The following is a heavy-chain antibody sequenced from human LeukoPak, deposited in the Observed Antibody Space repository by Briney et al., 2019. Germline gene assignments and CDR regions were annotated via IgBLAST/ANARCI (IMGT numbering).Heavy chain of an antibody. V-gene: IGHV6-1*01. CDR1: GDSVSSNSAA. Sequence: SQTLSLTCAISGDSVSSNSAAWNWIRQSPSRGLEWLGRTYYRSKWYNDYAVSVKSRITINPDTSRNQFSRQLNSVTPEDTAVYYCARDTYSGYGSLFGNYFYYAMDVWGQGTTVTVSS. CDR3: ARDTYSGYGSLFGNYFYYAMDV. D-gene: IGHD5-12*01. CDR2: TYYRSKWYN. J-gene: IGHJ6*02.